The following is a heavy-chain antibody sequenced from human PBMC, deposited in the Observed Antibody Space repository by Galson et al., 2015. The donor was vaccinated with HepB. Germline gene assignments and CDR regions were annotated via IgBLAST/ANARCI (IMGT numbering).Heavy chain of an antibody. D-gene: IGHD3-10*01. Sequence: SVKVSCKASGGTFSSYAISWVRQAPGQGLEWMGGIIPILGIANYAQKFQGRVTITADKSTSTAYMELSSLRSEDTAVYYCARGVGYYGSGSQYYFDYWGQGTLVTVSS. CDR1: GGTFSSYA. J-gene: IGHJ4*02. CDR3: ARGVGYYGSGSQYYFDY. CDR2: IIPILGIA. V-gene: IGHV1-69*10.